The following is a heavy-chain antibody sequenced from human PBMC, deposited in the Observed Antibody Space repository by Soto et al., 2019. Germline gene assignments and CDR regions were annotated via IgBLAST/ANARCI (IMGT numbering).Heavy chain of an antibody. D-gene: IGHD2-21*01. CDR1: GFSLSTNEVG. V-gene: IGHV2-5*01. Sequence: SGPTLVNPTQTLTLTCTFSGFSLSTNEVGVGWNRQPPGKAPEWLALIYWHGDKRYSPSLKSRLTITKDTSKNQVVITMTNMDPVDTATYFCARWGQHMPPYYFDYWGQGTLVTVSS. CDR2: IYWHGDK. CDR3: ARWGQHMPPYYFDY. J-gene: IGHJ4*02.